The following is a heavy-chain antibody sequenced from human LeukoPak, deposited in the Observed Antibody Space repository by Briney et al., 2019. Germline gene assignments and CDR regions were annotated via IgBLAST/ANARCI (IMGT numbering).Heavy chain of an antibody. CDR2: MSGSGPTT. D-gene: IGHD3-3*01. Sequence: GGSLRLSRAASGLTFNNYAMSWVRQAPRKGLEWVSGMSGSGPTTYYTDSGKGRFTISRDNSKNTLFLLMNGLIAADTAVYSCAKVSSDFWGSYTFDHWGQRTPVTVSS. J-gene: IGHJ4*02. CDR1: GLTFNNYA. V-gene: IGHV3-23*01. CDR3: AKVSSDFWGSYTFDH.